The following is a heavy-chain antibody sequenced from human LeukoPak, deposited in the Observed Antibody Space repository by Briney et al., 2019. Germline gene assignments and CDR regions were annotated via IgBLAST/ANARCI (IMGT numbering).Heavy chain of an antibody. J-gene: IGHJ3*02. CDR1: GYTLTELS. CDR3: AVVVPAATDAFDI. Sequence: ASVKVSCKVSGYTLTELSMHWVRQAPGKGLEWMGGFDPEDGETIYVQKFQGRVTMTEDTSTDTAYMELSSLRSEDTAVYYCAVVVPAATDAFDIWGQGTMVTVSS. CDR2: FDPEDGET. V-gene: IGHV1-24*01. D-gene: IGHD2-2*01.